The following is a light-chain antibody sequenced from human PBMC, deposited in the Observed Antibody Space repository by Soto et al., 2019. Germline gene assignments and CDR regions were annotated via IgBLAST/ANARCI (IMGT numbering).Light chain of an antibody. J-gene: IGKJ1*01. CDR1: QSVSINY. CDR3: EQYGSSPWT. Sequence: EIVLTQSPGTLSSSPGERATLSCRASQSVSINYLAWYQQKPGQAPRLLIYDASRRATGIPDRFSGSGSGTDFTLTISRLEPEDFAVYYCEQYGSSPWTFGQGTKVDIK. CDR2: DAS. V-gene: IGKV3-20*01.